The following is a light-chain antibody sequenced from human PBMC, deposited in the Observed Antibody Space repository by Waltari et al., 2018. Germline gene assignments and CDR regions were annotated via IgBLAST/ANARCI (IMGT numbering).Light chain of an antibody. V-gene: IGKV3-11*01. CDR3: HQRTNYPLT. J-gene: IGKJ4*01. CDR2: DAS. Sequence: EIVLTQSPATLSLSPGERATISCRASQSVSNFLDWYQQKPGQAPRILIYDASRRAAVIPARFSGSGSGTYVTLTISRLEPEDCAVFYCHQRTNYPLTVGGGTKLEVK. CDR1: QSVSNF.